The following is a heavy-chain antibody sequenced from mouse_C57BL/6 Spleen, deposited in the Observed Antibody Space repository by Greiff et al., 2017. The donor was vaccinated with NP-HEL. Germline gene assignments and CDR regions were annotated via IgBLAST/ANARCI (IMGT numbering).Heavy chain of an antibody. V-gene: IGHV1-61*01. J-gene: IGHJ1*03. CDR2: ICPSDSET. D-gene: IGHD4-1*01. CDR1: GYTFTSYW. CDR3: ARGTGTRYCDV. Sequence: QVQLQQPGAELVRPGSSVKLSCKASGYTFTSYWMDWVKQRPGQGLEWIGNICPSDSETHYNQKFKDKATFTVDKSSSPAYMQLSSLTSEDSAVYYCARGTGTRYCDVWGTGTTVTVSS.